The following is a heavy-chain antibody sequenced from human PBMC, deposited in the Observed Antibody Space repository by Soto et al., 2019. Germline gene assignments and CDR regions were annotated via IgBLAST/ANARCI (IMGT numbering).Heavy chain of an antibody. V-gene: IGHV1-8*01. J-gene: IGHJ6*02. CDR1: GYTCTSYD. Sequence: ASGKGSCRASGYTCTSYDINWVRQATGQGLEWMGWMNPNIGNTGYAQKFQGRVTMTRNTSISTAYMELSSLRSEDTAVYYCARGSQWLAVANYYYGMDVWGQGTTVTVSS. CDR3: ARGSQWLAVANYYYGMDV. CDR2: MNPNIGNT. D-gene: IGHD6-19*01.